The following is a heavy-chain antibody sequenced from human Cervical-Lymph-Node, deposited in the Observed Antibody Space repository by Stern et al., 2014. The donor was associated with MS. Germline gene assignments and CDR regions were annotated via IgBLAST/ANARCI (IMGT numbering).Heavy chain of an antibody. CDR3: VRRRDSAGYDTFDL. D-gene: IGHD3-22*01. Sequence: VQLVQYGAEVKKPGESLKISCRTSGYTFSNFWIGWVRQMPGKGLEWMGVIYPADSDTTYSPSFQGQVTISADESISTAYLQWRSLKASDTAMYYCVRRRDSAGYDTFDLWGQGTMLIVSS. CDR2: IYPADSDT. V-gene: IGHV5-51*01. CDR1: GYTFSNFW. J-gene: IGHJ3*01.